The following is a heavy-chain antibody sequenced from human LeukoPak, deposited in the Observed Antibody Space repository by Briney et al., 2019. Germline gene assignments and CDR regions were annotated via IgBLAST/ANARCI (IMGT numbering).Heavy chain of an antibody. V-gene: IGHV3-30-3*01. CDR3: ARDHSKVVVPGYFEN. D-gene: IGHD2-15*01. Sequence: GRSLRLSYAASGFTFSSYNMHWVRQAPGKGLEWVAVISYDGSNKYYAESVKGRFTISRDNSKNTQYLQMNSLRPEDTAVYFCARDHSKVVVPGYFENWGQGNLVTVSS. CDR2: ISYDGSNK. CDR1: GFTFSSYN. J-gene: IGHJ4*02.